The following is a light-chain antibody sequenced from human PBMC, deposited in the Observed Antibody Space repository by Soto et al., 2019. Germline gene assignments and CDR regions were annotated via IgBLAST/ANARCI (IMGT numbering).Light chain of an antibody. CDR2: AAS. Sequence: DIQMTQSPSSVSASIGDRVTITCRASQDIGRWLAWHQQIPGEAPKLLIYAASSLQSGVPSRFSGSGSGTDFTLTISSLQPEDFATYYCQQANTFPRTFGQGTKVEIK. CDR3: QQANTFPRT. V-gene: IGKV1-12*01. CDR1: QDIGRW. J-gene: IGKJ1*01.